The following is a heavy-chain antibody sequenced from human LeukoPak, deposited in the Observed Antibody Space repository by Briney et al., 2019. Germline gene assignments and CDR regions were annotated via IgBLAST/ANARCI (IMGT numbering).Heavy chain of an antibody. J-gene: IGHJ4*02. V-gene: IGHV3-30-3*01. CDR2: ILYDGSDK. CDR1: GFTFSNYT. Sequence: PGGSLRLSCAASGFTFSNYTMNWVRQAPGRGLEWVAVILYDGSDKSYADYVKGRFTISRDKNTLYLQMNSLRPEDTAVYFCARDRAYYDSSGYHPNFDYWGQGTLVTVSS. D-gene: IGHD3-22*01. CDR3: ARDRAYYDSSGYHPNFDY.